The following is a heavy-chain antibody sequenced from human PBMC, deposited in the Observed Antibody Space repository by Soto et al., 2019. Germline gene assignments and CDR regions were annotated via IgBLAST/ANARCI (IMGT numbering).Heavy chain of an antibody. CDR1: GASISTYF. V-gene: IGHV4-59*12. CDR2: IHHSGST. Sequence: SETLSLTCTVSGASISTYFWTWIRQPPGKGLDWIGHIHHSGSTYYNPSLKSRVTISVDRSKNQFSLKLSSVTAADTAVYYCARGGVDYYDSSGYYFSPYYFDYWGQGTLVTVSS. J-gene: IGHJ4*02. D-gene: IGHD3-22*01. CDR3: ARGGVDYYDSSGYYFSPYYFDY.